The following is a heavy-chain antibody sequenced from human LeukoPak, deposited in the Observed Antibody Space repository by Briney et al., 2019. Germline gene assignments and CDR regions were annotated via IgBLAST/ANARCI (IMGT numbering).Heavy chain of an antibody. V-gene: IGHV3-48*01. Sequence: GGSLRLSCAASGFTFSSYGMHWVRQAPGKGLEWVSAISGSGGSTYYADSVKGRFTISRDNAKNSLYLQMNSLRAEDTAVYYCARDALSLEYYYDSSGYFDYWGQGTLVTVSS. CDR3: ARDALSLEYYYDSSGYFDY. D-gene: IGHD3-22*01. CDR1: GFTFSSYG. J-gene: IGHJ4*02. CDR2: ISGSGGST.